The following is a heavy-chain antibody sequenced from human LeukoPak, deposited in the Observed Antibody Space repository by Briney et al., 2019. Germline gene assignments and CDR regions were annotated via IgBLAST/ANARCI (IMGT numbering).Heavy chain of an antibody. CDR1: GFTFSSYA. CDR2: ISGSGGST. J-gene: IGHJ6*03. V-gene: IGHV3-23*01. D-gene: IGHD1-26*01. CDR3: AKIVGATDYYYYMDV. Sequence: GSLRLSCAASGFTFSSYAMSWVRQAPGKGLEWVSAISGSGGSTYYADSVKGRFTISRDNSKNTLYLQMNSLRAEDTAVYYCAKIVGATDYYYYMDVWGKGTTVTVSS.